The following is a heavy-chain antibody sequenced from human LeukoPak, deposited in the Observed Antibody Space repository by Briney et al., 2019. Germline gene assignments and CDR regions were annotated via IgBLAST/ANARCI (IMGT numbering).Heavy chain of an antibody. V-gene: IGHV4-61*02. CDR1: GHSVMTKDYF. CDR3: AGYRDDYNDTPHTLNV. CDR2: IYSSGTT. D-gene: IGHD5-24*01. Sequence: SETLSLTCTVSGHSVMTKDYFWNCLRQPAGQALEGIGRIYSSGTTHYNPSLNSRVTMSVDSSTNQFSLNLYSATAADTAAYYCAGYRDDYNDTPHTLNVWGQGTMVTVFS. J-gene: IGHJ3*01.